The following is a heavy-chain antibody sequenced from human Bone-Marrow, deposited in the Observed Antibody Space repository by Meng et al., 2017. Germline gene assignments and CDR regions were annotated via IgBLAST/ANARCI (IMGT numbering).Heavy chain of an antibody. V-gene: IGHV1-18*04. CDR2: INIYNGIT. Sequence: QGQVVQSGAEVKKPWASVKVSCKVSDYTLTSDGFSWVRQAPGQGLQWMGWINIYNGITNYGRNFQGRVTLTTDTSTSTGYMELSSLTSDDTAVYYCATRGNPYLDRWGQGTLVTVSS. CDR1: DYTLTSDG. CDR3: ATRGNPYLDR. J-gene: IGHJ4*02.